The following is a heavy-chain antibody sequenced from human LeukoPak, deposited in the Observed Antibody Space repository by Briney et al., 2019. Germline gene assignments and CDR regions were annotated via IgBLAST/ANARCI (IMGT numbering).Heavy chain of an antibody. Sequence: GGSLRLSCAASGSTFSSYAMHWVRQAPGKGLEWVAVISYDGSNKYYADSVKGRFTISRDNSQNTLYLQINSLRAEDTAVYYCVGTTSGIGAFDIWGQGTMVTVSS. CDR2: ISYDGSNK. CDR1: GSTFSSYA. J-gene: IGHJ3*02. V-gene: IGHV3-30*04. CDR3: VGTTSGIGAFDI. D-gene: IGHD6-13*01.